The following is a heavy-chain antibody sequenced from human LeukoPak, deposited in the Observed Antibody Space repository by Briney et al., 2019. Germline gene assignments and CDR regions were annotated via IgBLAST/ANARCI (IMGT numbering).Heavy chain of an antibody. J-gene: IGHJ4*02. Sequence: PGGSRRLSCATSGFTVISNYMSWIRQAPWKGLDWISVIYTNGSTYYANSVKSKFTISRYTSKNNLDLQMNNLRPEHTTSYYCASQVMAVAGIRYSGQGTLVTVSS. CDR2: IYTNGST. CDR3: ASQVMAVAGIRY. CDR1: GFTVISNY. V-gene: IGHV3-66*04. D-gene: IGHD6-19*01.